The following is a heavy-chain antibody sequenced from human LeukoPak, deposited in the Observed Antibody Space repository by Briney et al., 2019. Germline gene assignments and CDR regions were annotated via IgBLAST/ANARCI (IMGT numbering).Heavy chain of an antibody. V-gene: IGHV3-7*01. CDR2: INGDGRDK. D-gene: IGHD3-16*01. CDR3: ARASEVWGVGVFSPSYGLNV. Sequence: QPGGSLRLSCAASGFTFSSYWMNWVRQAPGKGLEWVANINGDGRDKYYVGSVRGRFTISRDNADNALYLQMNSLRVEDTAVYYCARASEVWGVGVFSPSYGLNVWGQGTTVTVSS. J-gene: IGHJ6*02. CDR1: GFTFSSYW.